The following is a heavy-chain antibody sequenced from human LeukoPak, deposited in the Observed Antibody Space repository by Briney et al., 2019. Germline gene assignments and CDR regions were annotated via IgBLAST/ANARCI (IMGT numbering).Heavy chain of an antibody. CDR2: IIPIFGTA. V-gene: IGHV1-69*05. CDR3: AGVRHDYGDYGAFDM. CDR1: GGTFSSYA. J-gene: IGHJ3*02. D-gene: IGHD4-17*01. Sequence: GASVKVSCKASGGTFSSYAISWVRQAPGQGLEWMGGIIPIFGTANYAQKFQGRVTITTDESTSTAYMELSSLRSEDTAVYYCAGVRHDYGDYGAFDMWGQGTMVTVSS.